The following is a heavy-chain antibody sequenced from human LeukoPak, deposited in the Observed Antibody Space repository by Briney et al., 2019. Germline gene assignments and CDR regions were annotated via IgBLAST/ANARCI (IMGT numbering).Heavy chain of an antibody. Sequence: ASVKVSCKASGDIFTSYAISWVRQAPGQGLEWMGGIFPFFGTPNYAQRFQGRVTITADESTTTAYLELSSLRSEDTAVYYCARGLHDYGDYAYYFDYWGQGTLVTVSS. V-gene: IGHV1-69*13. D-gene: IGHD4-17*01. CDR1: GDIFTSYA. J-gene: IGHJ4*02. CDR2: IFPFFGTP. CDR3: ARGLHDYGDYAYYFDY.